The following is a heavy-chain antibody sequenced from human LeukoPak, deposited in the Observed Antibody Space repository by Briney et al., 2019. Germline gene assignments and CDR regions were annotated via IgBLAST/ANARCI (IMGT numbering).Heavy chain of an antibody. CDR3: ARDHRIAAAGTLEY. V-gene: IGHV1-2*02. Sequence: ASVKVSCKASGYTFTGYYMHWVRQAPGQGLEWMGWINPNSGGTNYAQKFQGRVTMTRDTSISTAYMELSRLRSDGTAVYYCARDHRIAAAGTLEYWGQGTLVTVSS. CDR1: GYTFTGYY. CDR2: INPNSGGT. J-gene: IGHJ4*02. D-gene: IGHD6-13*01.